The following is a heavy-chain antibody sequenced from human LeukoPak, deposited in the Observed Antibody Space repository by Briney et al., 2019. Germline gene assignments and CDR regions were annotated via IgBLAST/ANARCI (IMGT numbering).Heavy chain of an antibody. Sequence: SETLSLTCTVSGGPISSGAYYWSLIRQRPGQRLEWIGYIYYNGNTYYNPSLKSRVLISIDTSKHQFSLKLNSVTAADTAVYYCAREVNFGSGTLDYWGQGTLVTVSS. J-gene: IGHJ4*02. CDR3: AREVNFGSGTLDY. CDR2: IYYNGNT. CDR1: GGPISSGAYY. V-gene: IGHV4-31*03. D-gene: IGHD3-10*01.